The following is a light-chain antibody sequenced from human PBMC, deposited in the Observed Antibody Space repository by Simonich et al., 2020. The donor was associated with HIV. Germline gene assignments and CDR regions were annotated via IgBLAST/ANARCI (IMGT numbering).Light chain of an antibody. J-gene: IGKJ2*01. CDR2: AAS. Sequence: DIQMTQSPSSLSASVGDRVTITCRPSQDIINSLAWYQQKPGKAPKLLLYAASRLQSGVPSRFSGSGSGKHYTLTISSLQPEDFATYYCQQYYNIPRTFGQGTNLEIK. CDR1: QDIINS. CDR3: QQYYNIPRT. V-gene: IGKV1-NL1*01.